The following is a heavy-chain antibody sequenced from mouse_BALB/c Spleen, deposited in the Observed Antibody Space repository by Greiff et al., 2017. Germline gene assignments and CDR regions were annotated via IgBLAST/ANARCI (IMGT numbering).Heavy chain of an antibody. Sequence: EVMLVESGGGLVQPGGSRKLSCAASGFTFSSFGMHWVRQAPEKGLEWVAYISSGSSTIYYADTVKGRFTISRDNPKNTLFLQMTSLRSEDTAMYYCARSHYGSSLDYWGQGTTLTVSS. CDR3: ARSHYGSSLDY. CDR1: GFTFSSFG. CDR2: ISSGSSTI. D-gene: IGHD1-1*01. V-gene: IGHV5-17*02. J-gene: IGHJ2*01.